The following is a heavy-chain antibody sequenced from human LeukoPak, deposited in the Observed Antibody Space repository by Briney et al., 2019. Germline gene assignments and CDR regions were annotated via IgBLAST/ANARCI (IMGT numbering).Heavy chain of an antibody. CDR2: IYYSGST. V-gene: IGHV4-30-4*01. CDR1: GGSISSGDYY. J-gene: IGHJ6*02. Sequence: PSQTLSLTCTVSGGSISSGDYYWSWIRQPPGKGLEWIGYIYYSGSTYYNPSLKSRVTISVDKSKNQFSLKLSSVTAADTAVYYCARAPITMVRGIIYYYGMDVWGQGTTVTVSS. D-gene: IGHD3-10*01. CDR3: ARAPITMVRGIIYYYGMDV.